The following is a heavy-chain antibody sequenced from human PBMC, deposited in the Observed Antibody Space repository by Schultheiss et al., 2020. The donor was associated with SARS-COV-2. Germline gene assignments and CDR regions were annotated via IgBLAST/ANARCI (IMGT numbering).Heavy chain of an antibody. V-gene: IGHV3-66*01. CDR1: GLSVSNNY. Sequence: GESLKISCAASGLSVSNNYMTWVRQAPGKGLEWVSVIYSGGNTHYADSVKGRFTISRDNAKNSLYLQMNSLKAEDTAVYYCARDLIYFGSGQWDYWGQGTLVTVSS. J-gene: IGHJ4*02. CDR3: ARDLIYFGSGQWDY. CDR2: IYSGGNT. D-gene: IGHD3-10*01.